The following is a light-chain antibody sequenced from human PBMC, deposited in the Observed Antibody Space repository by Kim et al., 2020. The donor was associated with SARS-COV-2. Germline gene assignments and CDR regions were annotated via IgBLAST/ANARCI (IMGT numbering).Light chain of an antibody. CDR3: QQYNSFSWT. CDR2: KAS. V-gene: IGKV1-5*03. J-gene: IGKJ1*01. CDR1: QSISNW. Sequence: ASVGDRVTITCRASQSISNWLAWYQQKPGKAPRLLIYKASTLKSGVPSRFSGSGSGTEFTLSISSLQPDDLATYYCQQYNSFSWTFGQGTKVDIK.